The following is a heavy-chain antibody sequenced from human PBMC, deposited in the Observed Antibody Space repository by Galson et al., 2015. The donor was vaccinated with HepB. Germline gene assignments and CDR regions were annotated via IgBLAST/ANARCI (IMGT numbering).Heavy chain of an antibody. Sequence: SVKVSCKASGGTFNNFAISWVRQAPGQRPEWVGGIVPILRTANRAQRFQGRVTITADDDTSTAYMEMSSLRSDDTAVYYCTAMVHNCRSGTCTQAWGQGTLVTVSS. J-gene: IGHJ5*02. CDR1: GGTFNNFA. CDR3: TAMVHNCRSGTCTQA. V-gene: IGHV1-69*13. D-gene: IGHD2-15*01. CDR2: IVPILRTA.